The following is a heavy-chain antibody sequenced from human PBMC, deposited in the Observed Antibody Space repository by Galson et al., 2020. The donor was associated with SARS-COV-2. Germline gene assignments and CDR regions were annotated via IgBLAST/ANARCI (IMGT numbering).Heavy chain of an antibody. V-gene: IGHV4-34*01. Sequence: SETLSLSCAAYGGSFSSYYWRWIRQPPGKGLEWIAEINHSGSTNYNPSLKSRVTISADTSKNQFLLKLSSVTAADTAVYYCARVSADGPFGGYYYYDMDVWGKGTTVTVSS. D-gene: IGHD6-13*01. CDR3: ARVSADGPFGGYYYYDMDV. CDR2: INHSGST. CDR1: GGSFSSYY. J-gene: IGHJ6*03.